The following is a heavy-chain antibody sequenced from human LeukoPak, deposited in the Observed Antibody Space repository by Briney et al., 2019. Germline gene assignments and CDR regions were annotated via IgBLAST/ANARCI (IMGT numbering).Heavy chain of an antibody. D-gene: IGHD6-19*01. CDR1: GFTVSSNY. Sequence: GGSLRLSCAASGFTVSSNYMSWVRQAPGKGLEWVSVIYSGGSTYYADSVKGRFTISRDNSKNTLYLQMNGLRAEDTAVYYCARGTGLRQWLASFFDYWGQGTLVTVSS. CDR2: IYSGGST. J-gene: IGHJ4*02. CDR3: ARGTGLRQWLASFFDY. V-gene: IGHV3-53*01.